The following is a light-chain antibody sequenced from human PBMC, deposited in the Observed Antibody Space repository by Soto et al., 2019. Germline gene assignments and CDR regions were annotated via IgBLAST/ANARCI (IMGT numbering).Light chain of an antibody. J-gene: IGKJ1*01. Sequence: DIVLTQSPGTLSFSPGERATLSCRATQSVRSSYLAWYQHKPGQAPRLLIYGASNRATGIPDRLSGSGSGQDFSVKISRLEPEDFAVYYGKKDGIHWTIRQGTKVDIX. CDR1: QSVRSSY. CDR2: GAS. V-gene: IGKV3-20*01. CDR3: KKDGIHWT.